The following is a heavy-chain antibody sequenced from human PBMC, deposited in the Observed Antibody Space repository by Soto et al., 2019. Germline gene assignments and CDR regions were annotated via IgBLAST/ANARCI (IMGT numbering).Heavy chain of an antibody. D-gene: IGHD3-3*01. CDR1: GYTFTSYY. CDR2: INPSGGST. V-gene: IGHV1-46*01. CDR3: ARDLKPLIDYDFWSGYSHLEKYYYYGMDV. J-gene: IGHJ6*02. Sequence: ASVKVSCKASGYTFTSYYMHWVRQAPGQGLEWMGIINPSGGSTSYAQKFQGRVIMTRDTSTSTVYMELSSLRSEDTAVYYCARDLKPLIDYDFWSGYSHLEKYYYYGMDVWGQGTTVTVSS.